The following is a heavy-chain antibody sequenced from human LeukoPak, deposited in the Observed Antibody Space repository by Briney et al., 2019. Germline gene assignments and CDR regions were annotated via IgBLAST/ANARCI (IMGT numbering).Heavy chain of an antibody. CDR2: IYYSGST. CDR3: ARVGVAVAGTFAFDI. D-gene: IGHD6-19*01. V-gene: IGHV4-59*01. J-gene: IGHJ3*02. Sequence: SETLSLTCTVSGGSISSYYWSWIRQPPGKELEWIGYIYYSGSTNYNPSLKSRVTISVDTSKNQFPLKLSSVTAADTAVYYCARVGVAVAGTFAFDIWGQGTMVTVSS. CDR1: GGSISSYY.